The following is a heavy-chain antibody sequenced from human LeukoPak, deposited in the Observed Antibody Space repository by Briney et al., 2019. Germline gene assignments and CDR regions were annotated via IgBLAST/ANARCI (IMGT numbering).Heavy chain of an antibody. J-gene: IGHJ4*02. CDR3: FFQWLVQ. D-gene: IGHD6-19*01. Sequence: PGGSLRLSCAASGFTVSSNYMSWVRQAPGKGLEWVSAISGSGGSTYYADSVKGRFTISRDNSKNTLYLQMNSLRAEDTAVYYCFFQWLVQWGQGTLVTVSS. CDR1: GFTVSSNY. CDR2: ISGSGGST. V-gene: IGHV3-23*01.